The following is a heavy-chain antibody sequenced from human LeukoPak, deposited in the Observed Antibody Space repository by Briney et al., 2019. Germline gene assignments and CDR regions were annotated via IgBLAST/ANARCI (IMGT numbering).Heavy chain of an antibody. CDR3: ASLLNDYGESTNGMDV. Sequence: SGGSLRLSCAASGITFSSYAMSWVRQAPGKGRERVSAISGSGGSTYYADSVKGRFTISRDNSKNTLYLQMNSLRAEDTAVYYCASLLNDYGESTNGMDVWGKGTTVTVSS. CDR2: ISGSGGST. V-gene: IGHV3-23*01. CDR1: GITFSSYA. D-gene: IGHD4-17*01. J-gene: IGHJ6*04.